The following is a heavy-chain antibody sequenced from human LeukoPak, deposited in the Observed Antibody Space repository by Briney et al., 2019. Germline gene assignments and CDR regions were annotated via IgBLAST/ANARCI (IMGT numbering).Heavy chain of an antibody. CDR2: ISTGGST. CDR1: GFTVSSNY. CDR3: TSNSYGRRKFDY. D-gene: IGHD5-18*01. J-gene: IGHJ4*02. V-gene: IGHV3-53*01. Sequence: GGSLRLSCAASGFTVSSNYMSWVRQAPGKGLEWVSVISTGGSTYYADSVKGRFTISRDDSKNTLYLQMNSLKTEDTAVYYCTSNSYGRRKFDYWGQGTLVTVSS.